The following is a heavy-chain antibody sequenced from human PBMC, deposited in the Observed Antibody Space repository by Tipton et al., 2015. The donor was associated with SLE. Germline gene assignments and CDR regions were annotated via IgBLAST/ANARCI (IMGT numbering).Heavy chain of an antibody. CDR1: GGSISSSSYY. V-gene: IGHV4-39*07. CDR3: ARLTVTPHWYFDL. J-gene: IGHJ2*01. D-gene: IGHD2-21*02. Sequence: TLSLTCTVSGGSISSSSYYWGWIRQPPGKGLEWIGSIYYSGSTYYNPSLKSRVTISVDTSKNQFSLDLSSVTAADTAVYYCARLTVTPHWYFDLWGRGTPVTVSS. CDR2: IYYSGST.